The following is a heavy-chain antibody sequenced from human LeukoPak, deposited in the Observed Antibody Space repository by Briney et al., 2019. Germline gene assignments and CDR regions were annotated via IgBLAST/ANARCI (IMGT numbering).Heavy chain of an antibody. Sequence: PGGSLRLSCAASGFTVTSNYMSWVRQAPGKGLEWVSIIYSGGGAYYADSVKGRFTISRDNSRNTLFLQMNSLGAEATAMYYCARVFPPNWFDPWGQGTLVTVSS. CDR2: IYSGGGA. J-gene: IGHJ5*02. CDR3: ARVFPPNWFDP. D-gene: IGHD3-10*02. V-gene: IGHV3-66*01. CDR1: GFTVTSNY.